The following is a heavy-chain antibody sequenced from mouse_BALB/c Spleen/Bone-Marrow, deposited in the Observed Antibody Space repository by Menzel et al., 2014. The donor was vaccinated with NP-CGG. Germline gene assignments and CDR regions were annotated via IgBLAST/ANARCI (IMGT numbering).Heavy chain of an antibody. CDR1: GYSITSDYA. V-gene: IGHV3-2*02. CDR2: ISYSGSS. J-gene: IGHJ2*01. Sequence: EVKLMESGPGLVKPSQSLSLTCTVTGYSITSDYAWNWIRQFPGNKLEWMGYISYSGSSSYNPSLESRISITRDTSKTQFFLQLHSVTTEDTATYYCARYDYDVGYFDYWGQSTTLTVSS. D-gene: IGHD2-4*01. CDR3: ARYDYDVGYFDY.